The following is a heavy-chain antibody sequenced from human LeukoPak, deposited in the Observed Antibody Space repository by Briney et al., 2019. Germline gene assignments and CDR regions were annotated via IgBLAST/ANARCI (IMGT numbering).Heavy chain of an antibody. CDR1: GGTFSSFA. J-gene: IGHJ4*02. CDR3: ARRSQDPLSGNVNYDY. CDR2: IIPIFGTA. V-gene: IGHV1-69*01. Sequence: RASVKVSCKASGGTFSSFAISWVRQAPGQGLEWMGGIIPIFGTANYAQKFQGRVTITADESTSTAYMELSSLRSEDTAVYYCARRSQDPLSGNVNYDYWGQGTLVTVSS. D-gene: IGHD1-26*01.